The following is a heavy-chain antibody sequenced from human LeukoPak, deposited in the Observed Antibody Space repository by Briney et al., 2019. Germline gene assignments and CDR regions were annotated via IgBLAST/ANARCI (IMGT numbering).Heavy chain of an antibody. V-gene: IGHV3-23*01. CDR1: GFIFGSYA. Sequence: GGSLRLSCAASGFIFGSYAMGWTRQAPGQGLEWVSAISGSGSHANYAESVKGRFTISRDNSKNTLYLQMHSLIAADTAVYYCGSGPVGTTVPWGQGTLVTVSS. CDR3: GSGPVGTTVP. J-gene: IGHJ5*02. CDR2: ISGSGSHA. D-gene: IGHD1-1*01.